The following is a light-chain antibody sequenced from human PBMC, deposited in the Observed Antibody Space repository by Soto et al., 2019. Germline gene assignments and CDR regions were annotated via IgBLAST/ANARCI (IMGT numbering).Light chain of an antibody. V-gene: IGLV2-11*01. CDR1: NSDVGRYNF. CDR3: SSYTTSAPYV. J-gene: IGLJ1*01. CDR2: AVS. Sequence: QSVLTQPRSVSGSPGQSVTISCTGTNSDVGRYNFVSWYQQLPGKAPKLLISAVSQRPSGVPDRFSGSKSGNTASLTISGLQAEDEADYYCSSYTTSAPYVFGIGTKLTVL.